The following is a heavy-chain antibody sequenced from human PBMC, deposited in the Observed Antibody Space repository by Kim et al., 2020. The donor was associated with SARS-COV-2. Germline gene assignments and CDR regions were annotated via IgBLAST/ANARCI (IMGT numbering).Heavy chain of an antibody. CDR3: ASPSIAVAGTAAYFDY. V-gene: IGHV3-48*04. D-gene: IGHD6-19*01. J-gene: IGHJ4*02. CDR1: GFTFSSYS. Sequence: GGSLRLSCAASGFTFSSYSMNWVRQAPGKGLEWVSYISSSSSTIYYADSVKGRFTISRDNAKNSLYLQMNSLRAEDTAVYYCASPSIAVAGTAAYFDYWGQGTLVTVSS. CDR2: ISSSSSTI.